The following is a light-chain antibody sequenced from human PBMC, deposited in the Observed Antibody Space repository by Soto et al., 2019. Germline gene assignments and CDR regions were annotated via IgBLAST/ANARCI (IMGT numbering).Light chain of an antibody. V-gene: IGLV2-14*03. CDR1: SSDVGAYNY. Sequence: QSALTQPASVSGSPGQSIAISCTGTSSDVGAYNYVSWFQQHPGKAPKLIIYDVGSRPSGVSNRFSGSKSGNTASLTISGFQAEDEADYYCSSYTTSTTYVFGTETKVTVL. J-gene: IGLJ1*01. CDR2: DVG. CDR3: SSYTTSTTYV.